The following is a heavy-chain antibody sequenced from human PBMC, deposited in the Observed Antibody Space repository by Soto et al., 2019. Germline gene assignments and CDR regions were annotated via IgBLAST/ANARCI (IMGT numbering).Heavy chain of an antibody. Sequence: QVQLVESGGGVVQPGRSLRLSCAASGFTFSSYAMHWVRQAPGKGLEWVAVISYDGSNKYYADSVKGRFTISRDNSKNTLYLQMNSLRAEDTAVYYCARGYSYGYTAHYYYYYGMDVWGQVTTVTVSS. CDR3: ARGYSYGYTAHYYYYYGMDV. CDR1: GFTFSSYA. V-gene: IGHV3-30-3*01. J-gene: IGHJ6*02. CDR2: ISYDGSNK. D-gene: IGHD5-18*01.